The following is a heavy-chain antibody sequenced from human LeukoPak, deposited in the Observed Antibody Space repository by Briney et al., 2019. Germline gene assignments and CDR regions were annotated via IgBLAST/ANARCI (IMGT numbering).Heavy chain of an antibody. D-gene: IGHD6-19*01. CDR2: ISAYNCNT. Sequence: ASVKVSCQASGYTFTGYYMHWVRQAPGQGLAWMGWISAYNCNTNYVQKLQDRVTMTTDTSTSTAYMELRSLRSDDTAVYYCARDQGHSSGPWGQGTLVTVSS. V-gene: IGHV1-18*04. CDR3: ARDQGHSSGP. CDR1: GYTFTGYY. J-gene: IGHJ5*02.